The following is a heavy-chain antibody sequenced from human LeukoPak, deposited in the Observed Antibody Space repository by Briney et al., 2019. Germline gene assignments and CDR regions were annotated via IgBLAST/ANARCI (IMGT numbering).Heavy chain of an antibody. D-gene: IGHD5-24*01. CDR1: GYTFTSYD. V-gene: IGHV1-8*01. CDR3: ARRYKSVVVPGYYMDV. Sequence: ASVKVSCKASGYTFTSYDINWVRQATGQGPEWMGWMNPNSGNTGYAQKFQGRVTMTRNTSISTAYMELSSLTSEDTAVYYCARRYKSVVVPGYYMDVWGKGTTVTVSS. CDR2: MNPNSGNT. J-gene: IGHJ6*03.